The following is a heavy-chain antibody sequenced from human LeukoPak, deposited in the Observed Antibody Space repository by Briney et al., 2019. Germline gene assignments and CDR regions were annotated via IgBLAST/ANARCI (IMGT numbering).Heavy chain of an antibody. J-gene: IGHJ3*02. Sequence: GGSLRLSCAASGYTFSSYWMHWVRQAPGKGLVWVSRINSDGSSTSYADSVKGRFTISRDNAKNSLYLQMNSLRVEDTALYYCAKGEGSYFDSSEDAFDIWGQGTMVTVSS. D-gene: IGHD3-22*01. CDR3: AKGEGSYFDSSEDAFDI. CDR1: GYTFSSYW. V-gene: IGHV3-74*01. CDR2: INSDGSST.